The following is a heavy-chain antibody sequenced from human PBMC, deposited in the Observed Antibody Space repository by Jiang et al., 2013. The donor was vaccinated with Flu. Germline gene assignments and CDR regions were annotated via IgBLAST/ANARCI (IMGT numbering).Heavy chain of an antibody. CDR3: ARYSSDLEYCSGGSCYPKPFDY. CDR2: IYYSGST. CDR1: GGSISSSSYY. V-gene: IGHV4-39*07. Sequence: PGLVKPSETLSLTCTVSGGSISSSSYYWGWIRQPPGKGLEWIGSIYYSGSTYYNPSLKSRVTISVDTSKNQFSLKLSSVTAADTAVYYCARYSSDLEYCSGGSCYPKPFDYWGQGTLVTVSS. J-gene: IGHJ4*02. D-gene: IGHD2-15*01.